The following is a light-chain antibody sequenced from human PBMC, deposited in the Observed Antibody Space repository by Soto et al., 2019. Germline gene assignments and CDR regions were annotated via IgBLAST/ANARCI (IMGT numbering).Light chain of an antibody. Sequence: SYELTQPPSVSVAPGQTARITCGGNNIESKSVHWYQQRPGQAPVLVVHDDSDRPSGIPERISGSNSGNTATLTISRVEAGDEAEYYCQVWDGLSDHVIFGGGTKRPS. J-gene: IGLJ2*01. CDR3: QVWDGLSDHVI. CDR1: NIESKS. V-gene: IGLV3-21*02. CDR2: DDS.